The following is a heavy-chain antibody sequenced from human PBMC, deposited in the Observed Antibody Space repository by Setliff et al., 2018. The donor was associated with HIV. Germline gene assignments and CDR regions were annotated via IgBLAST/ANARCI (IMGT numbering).Heavy chain of an antibody. J-gene: IGHJ4*02. CDR3: ARFIAVAGRFDY. Sequence: SETLSLTCSISGATIHYHYWSWIRQPPGKGLEWIGTIYYSGSTYYNPSLKSRVTISVDTSKNQFSLKLSSVTAADTAVYYCARFIAVAGRFDYWGQGTLVTVS. CDR1: GATIHYHY. D-gene: IGHD6-19*01. V-gene: IGHV4-59*04. CDR2: IYYSGST.